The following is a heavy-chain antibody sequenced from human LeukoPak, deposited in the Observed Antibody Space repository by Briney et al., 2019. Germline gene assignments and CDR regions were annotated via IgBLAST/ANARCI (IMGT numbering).Heavy chain of an antibody. Sequence: SETLSLTCTVSGGSISSSSYYWGWIRQPPGKGLEWIGSIYYSGSTYYNPSLKSRVTISVDTSKNQFSLKLSSVTAADTAVYYCARGTLEGYYDSSGYYYDPPNFDYWGQGTLVTVSS. V-gene: IGHV4-39*07. CDR3: ARGTLEGYYDSSGYYYDPPNFDY. CDR1: GGSISSSSYY. CDR2: IYYSGST. J-gene: IGHJ4*02. D-gene: IGHD3-22*01.